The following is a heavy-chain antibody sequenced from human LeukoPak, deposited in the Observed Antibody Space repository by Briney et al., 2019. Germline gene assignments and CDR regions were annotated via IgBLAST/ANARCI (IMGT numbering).Heavy chain of an antibody. D-gene: IGHD3-3*01. J-gene: IGHJ4*02. CDR1: GFTFSSYA. Sequence: GGSLRLSCAASGFTFSSYAMSWVRQAPGKGLEWVSAISGSGGSTYYADSVKGRFTISRDNSKNTLYLQMNRLRAEDTAVYYCANSITIFGVVIPYSFDYWGQGTLVTVSS. CDR2: ISGSGGST. CDR3: ANSITIFGVVIPYSFDY. V-gene: IGHV3-23*01.